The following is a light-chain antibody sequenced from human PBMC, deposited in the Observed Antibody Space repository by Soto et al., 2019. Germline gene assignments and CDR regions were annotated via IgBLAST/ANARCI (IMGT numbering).Light chain of an antibody. J-gene: IGLJ3*02. CDR3: TSYASSGTHV. CDR2: EVS. V-gene: IGLV2-14*01. CDR1: SSDVGAYIF. Sequence: QSALTQPASVSGSPGQSITISCTGTSSDVGAYIFVSWYQQHPGKAPKLMIYEVSNRPSGVSNRFSGSKSGNTASLTISGLQAEDEADYYCTSYASSGTHVFGGGTKLTVL.